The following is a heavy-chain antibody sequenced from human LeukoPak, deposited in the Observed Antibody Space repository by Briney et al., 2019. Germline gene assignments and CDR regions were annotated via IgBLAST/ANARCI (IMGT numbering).Heavy chain of an antibody. Sequence: PGRSLRLSCAASGFTFNTHGMHWVREAPGKGREWLAAIWFDGSVKHYSDAVKGRFTISRDNSLNTLYLQMNSLRVEDTAIYYCAKDTAIQFLEPAFWGQGTLVTVSS. J-gene: IGHJ4*02. CDR2: IWFDGSVK. V-gene: IGHV3-33*06. CDR3: AKDTAIQFLEPAF. CDR1: GFTFNTHG. D-gene: IGHD3-3*01.